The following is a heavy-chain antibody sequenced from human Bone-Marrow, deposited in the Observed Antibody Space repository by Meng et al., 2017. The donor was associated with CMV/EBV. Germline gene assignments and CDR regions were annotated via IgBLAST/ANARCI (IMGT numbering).Heavy chain of an antibody. J-gene: IGHJ3*02. CDR3: ARGRYCSSTSCFRYAFDI. CDR2: INHSGST. D-gene: IGHD2-2*01. Sequence: SETLSLTCTVSGGSISSSSYYWSWIRQPPGKGLEWIGEINHSGSTNYNPSLKSPVTISVDTSKNQFSLKLSSVTAADTAVYYCARGRYCSSTSCFRYAFDIWGQGTMVTVSS. CDR1: GGSISSSSYY. V-gene: IGHV4-39*07.